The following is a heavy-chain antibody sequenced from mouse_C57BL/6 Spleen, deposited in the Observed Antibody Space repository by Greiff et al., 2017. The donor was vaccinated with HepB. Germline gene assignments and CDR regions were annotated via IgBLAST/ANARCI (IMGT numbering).Heavy chain of an antibody. Sequence: EVQLMESGPGLVKPSQSLSLTCSVTGYSITSGYFWYVLRQFPGNKLEWMGYISYDGSTNYNPSLKIRIPITRDSSKNQFFLKLNSVTTEDTATYDWAREGYDGSSSPFAYWGQGTLVTVSA. V-gene: IGHV3-6*01. CDR2: ISYDGST. CDR3: AREGYDGSSSPFAY. J-gene: IGHJ3*01. CDR1: GYSITSGYF. D-gene: IGHD1-1*02.